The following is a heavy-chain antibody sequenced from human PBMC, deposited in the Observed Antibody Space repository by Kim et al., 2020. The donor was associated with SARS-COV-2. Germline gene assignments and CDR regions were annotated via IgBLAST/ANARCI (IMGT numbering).Heavy chain of an antibody. CDR1: GFTVSSNY. J-gene: IGHJ4*02. CDR2: IYSGDKT. Sequence: GGSLRLSCAASGFTVSSNYMSWLRQAPGKGLEWLSVIYSGDKTYYVESVKGSLTISRDNSKNTLYLQMSSLRVEDTAVYYCATNLAAAGVVWGPGTLVPV. CDR3: ATNLAAAGVV. D-gene: IGHD6-13*01. V-gene: IGHV3-66*01.